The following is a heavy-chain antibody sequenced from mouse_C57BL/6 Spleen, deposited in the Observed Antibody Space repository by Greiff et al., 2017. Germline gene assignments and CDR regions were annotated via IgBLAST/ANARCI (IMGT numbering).Heavy chain of an antibody. CDR3: TAIYYDYDGFAY. D-gene: IGHD2-4*01. CDR1: GFTFSNYW. V-gene: IGHV6-3*01. J-gene: IGHJ3*01. Sequence: EVKVEESGGGLVQPGGSMKLSCVASGFTFSNYWMNWVRQSPEKGLEWVAQIRLKSDNYATHYAESVKGRFTISRDDSKSSVYLQMNNLRAEDTGIYYCTAIYYDYDGFAYWGQGTLVTVSA. CDR2: IRLKSDNYAT.